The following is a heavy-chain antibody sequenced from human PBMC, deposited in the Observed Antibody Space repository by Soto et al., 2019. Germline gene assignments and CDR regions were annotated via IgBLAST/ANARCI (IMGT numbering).Heavy chain of an antibody. Sequence: QVQLVQSGAEVKKPGASVKVSCKASGYTFTSFYIHWVRQAPGQGLEWMGIINPSGGSTNYAQKFQGRVIVTRDTATGTVYMELSSMKSEDTAVYYCARNLAAGDYWGQGTLVTVSS. CDR2: INPSGGST. J-gene: IGHJ4*02. V-gene: IGHV1-46*01. CDR1: GYTFTSFY. CDR3: ARNLAAGDY. D-gene: IGHD6-13*01.